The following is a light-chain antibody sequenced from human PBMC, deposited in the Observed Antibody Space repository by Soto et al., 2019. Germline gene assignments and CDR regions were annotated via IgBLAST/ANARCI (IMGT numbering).Light chain of an antibody. Sequence: QSVLTQPPSVSAAPGQKVTISCSGSSSNIGGNSVSWYQQLPGTAPKLLIYDDNKRPSGMPDRFSGSKSGTSATLGITGFQTGDEADYYCQSCDSSLSAYVFGAGTKLTVL. J-gene: IGLJ1*01. CDR1: SSNIGGNS. CDR3: QSCDSSLSAYV. V-gene: IGLV1-51*01. CDR2: DDN.